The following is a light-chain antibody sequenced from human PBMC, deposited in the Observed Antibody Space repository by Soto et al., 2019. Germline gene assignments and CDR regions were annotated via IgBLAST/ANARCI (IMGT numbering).Light chain of an antibody. V-gene: IGKV3-15*01. CDR2: GTS. J-gene: IGKJ2*01. CDR1: QGVCRD. Sequence: IGITEVSGGPVFSSGGKPRPLRRGRQGVCRDFARYQQRPGPAPRVLIYGTSTRATGVPARFSGSGSGTDFTLTISSLQSEDFAVYYCQQYNKWPYTFGQGTRLEIK. CDR3: QQYNKWPYT.